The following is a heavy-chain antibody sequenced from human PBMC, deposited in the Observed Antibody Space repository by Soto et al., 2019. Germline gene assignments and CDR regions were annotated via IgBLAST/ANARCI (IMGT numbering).Heavy chain of an antibody. CDR3: ARRGYGGYGGGDAFDI. Sequence: LGESLKISCKGSGYSFTSYWISWVRQMPGKGLGWMGRIDPSDSYTNYSPSFQGHVTISADKSVSTAYLQWSSLKASDTAMYYCARRGYGGYGGGDAFDIWGQGTMVTVSS. CDR2: IDPSDSYT. V-gene: IGHV5-10-1*01. J-gene: IGHJ3*02. D-gene: IGHD5-12*01. CDR1: GYSFTSYW.